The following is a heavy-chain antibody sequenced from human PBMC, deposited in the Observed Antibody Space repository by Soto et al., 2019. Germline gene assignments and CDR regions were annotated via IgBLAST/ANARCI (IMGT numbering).Heavy chain of an antibody. D-gene: IGHD3-9*01. CDR1: GGSVSSGSYY. Sequence: KTSETLSLTCTVSGGSVSSGSYYWSWIRQPPGKGLEWIGYIYYSGSTNYNPSLKSRVTISVDTSKSQFSLKLSSVTAADTAVYYCARGRVLTGYYTLMDVWGQGTTVTVSS. CDR3: ARGRVLTGYYTLMDV. J-gene: IGHJ6*02. CDR2: IYYSGST. V-gene: IGHV4-61*01.